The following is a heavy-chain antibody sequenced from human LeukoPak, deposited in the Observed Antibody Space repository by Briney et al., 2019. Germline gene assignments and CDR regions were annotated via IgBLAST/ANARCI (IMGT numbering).Heavy chain of an antibody. CDR3: ARVVSLSGIGYFDY. D-gene: IGHD3-10*01. CDR1: GFTFSSYE. V-gene: IGHV3-53*01. J-gene: IGHJ4*02. CDR2: IHTGGDT. Sequence: GGSLRLSCAASGFTFSSYEMNWVRQAPGKGLEWVAVIHTGGDTYYPDSVQGRFTISRDSSKNTLHLQMNSLRGEDTAVYYCARVVSLSGIGYFDYWGRGTLVTVSS.